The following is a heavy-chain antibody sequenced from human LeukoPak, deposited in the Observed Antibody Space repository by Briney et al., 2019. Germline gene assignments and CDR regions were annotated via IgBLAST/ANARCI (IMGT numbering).Heavy chain of an antibody. CDR2: ISAYNGNT. J-gene: IGHJ6*03. CDR3: ARDRRRSYGSGSDFYYYYYYMDV. CDR1: GYTFTSYG. D-gene: IGHD5-18*01. V-gene: IGHV1-18*01. Sequence: ASVKVSCKASGYTFTSYGISWVRQAPGQGLEWMGWISAYNGNTNYAQKLQGRVTMTTDTSTSTAYMELRSLRSDDTAVYYCARDRRRSYGSGSDFYYYYYYMDVWGKGTTVTVSS.